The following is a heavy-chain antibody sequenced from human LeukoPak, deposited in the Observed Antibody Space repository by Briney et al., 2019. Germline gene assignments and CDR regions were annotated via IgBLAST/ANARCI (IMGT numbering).Heavy chain of an antibody. CDR1: GGTFSSYA. Sequence: ASVKVSCKASGGTFSSYAISWVRQAPGQGLEWMGRIIPIFGTANYAQKFQGRVTITTDESTSTAYMELSSLRSEDTAVYYCARDRGAHFDYWGQGTLVTVSS. V-gene: IGHV1-69*05. CDR3: ARDRGAHFDY. D-gene: IGHD3-10*01. J-gene: IGHJ4*02. CDR2: IIPIFGTA.